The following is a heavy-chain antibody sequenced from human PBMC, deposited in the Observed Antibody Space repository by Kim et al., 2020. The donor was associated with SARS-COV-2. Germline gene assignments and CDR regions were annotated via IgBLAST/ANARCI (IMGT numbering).Heavy chain of an antibody. Sequence: GGSLRLSCAASGFTFNNYWMHWVRQAPGKGLVWVSRISSDGSTTTYADSVKGRFTISRDNAKNTLYLQMNSLRAEDTALYYCATSPSRTGAWGQGTMVTVSS. J-gene: IGHJ3*01. D-gene: IGHD1-26*01. CDR1: GFTFNNYW. CDR3: ATSPSRTGA. CDR2: ISSDGSTT. V-gene: IGHV3-74*01.